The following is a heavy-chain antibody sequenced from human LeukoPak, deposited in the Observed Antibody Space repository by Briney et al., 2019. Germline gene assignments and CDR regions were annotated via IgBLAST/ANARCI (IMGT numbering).Heavy chain of an antibody. V-gene: IGHV3-48*02. CDR2: ISSSSSTI. Sequence: GGSLRLSCAASGFTFSSYSLNWVRQAPGKGLEWVSHISSSSSTIYYGDSVKGRFTISRDNAKNSLYLQMNSLRDEDTAVYYCARVGYYDSSALLPGEYFQHWGQGTLVTVSS. D-gene: IGHD3-22*01. CDR1: GFTFSSYS. CDR3: ARVGYYDSSALLPGEYFQH. J-gene: IGHJ1*01.